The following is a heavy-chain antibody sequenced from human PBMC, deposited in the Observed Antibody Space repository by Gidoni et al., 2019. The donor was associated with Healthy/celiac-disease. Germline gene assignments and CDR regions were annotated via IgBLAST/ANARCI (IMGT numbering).Heavy chain of an antibody. J-gene: IGHJ6*02. CDR3: ARDVGYCSSTSCYDRDLYYYYYGMDV. V-gene: IGHV3-21*01. CDR2: ISSSSSYI. CDR1: GFTFSSYS. Sequence: EVQLVESGGGLVKPGGSLRLSCAASGFTFSSYSMNWVRQAPGKGLEWVSSISSSSSYIYYADSVKGRFTISRDNAKNSLYLQMNSLRAEDTAVYYCARDVGYCSSTSCYDRDLYYYYYGMDVWRQGTTVTVSS. D-gene: IGHD2-2*01.